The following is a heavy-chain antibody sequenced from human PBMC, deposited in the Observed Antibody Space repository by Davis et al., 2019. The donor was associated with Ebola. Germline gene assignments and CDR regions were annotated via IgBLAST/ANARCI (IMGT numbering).Heavy chain of an antibody. J-gene: IGHJ3*01. CDR3: ARSTMVVGFDEFSV. Sequence: MPSDPLSLPFSLPAGPINTGAYYWSCIRQPPGKGLEYLGHTYYTGSTHYKSSLRSRVSISVETSKNQFSLKLDSVTAADTAVYYCARSTMVVGFDEFSVWGPGTMVTVSS. CDR2: TYYTGST. CDR1: AGPINTGAYY. D-gene: IGHD3-22*01. V-gene: IGHV4-30-4*02.